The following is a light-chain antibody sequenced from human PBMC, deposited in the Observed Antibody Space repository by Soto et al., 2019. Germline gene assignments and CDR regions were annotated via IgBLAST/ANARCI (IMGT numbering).Light chain of an antibody. CDR3: QQYGSSPRT. V-gene: IGKV3-20*01. Sequence: EIVLTQSPGTLSLSPGERATLSCRASQSVSSSHLAWYQQKPGQAPRLLIFGASSRATGIPDRFGGSGSGTDFTLTIRALETEDFAVYFCQQYGSSPRTFGQGTKVEIK. CDR2: GAS. J-gene: IGKJ1*01. CDR1: QSVSSSH.